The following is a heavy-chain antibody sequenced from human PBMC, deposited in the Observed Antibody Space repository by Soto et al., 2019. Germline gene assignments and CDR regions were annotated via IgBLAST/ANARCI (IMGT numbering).Heavy chain of an antibody. CDR1: GYSFSSYG. J-gene: IGHJ6*02. CDR3: TRDSHFGYGMDV. CDR2: ISPYNDDT. Sequence: ASVKVSCKASGYSFSSYGMTWVRQAPGQGLEWLGWISPYNDDTKYAQRLQGRVTMTTDTSTRTAYMDIRGLRSDDTAIYYCTRDSHFGYGMDVWGQGTTVTVSS. V-gene: IGHV1-18*01. D-gene: IGHD3-10*01.